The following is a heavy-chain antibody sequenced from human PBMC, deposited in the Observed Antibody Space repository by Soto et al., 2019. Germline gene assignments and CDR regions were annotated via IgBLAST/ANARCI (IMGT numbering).Heavy chain of an antibody. CDR2: ISPYNGNT. CDR1: GYTFTSHG. V-gene: IGHV1-18*01. D-gene: IGHD6-13*01. J-gene: IGHJ4*02. Sequence: QVQLVQSGAEVKKPGASVRISCKASGYTFTSHGISWVRQAPGQGLEWMGWISPYNGNTNSAQRVQGRVTMSPDTSTSAAYMELRSLRSDATAVYYCARDLGAYSSSWYFDYWGQGTLVTVSS. CDR3: ARDLGAYSSSWYFDY.